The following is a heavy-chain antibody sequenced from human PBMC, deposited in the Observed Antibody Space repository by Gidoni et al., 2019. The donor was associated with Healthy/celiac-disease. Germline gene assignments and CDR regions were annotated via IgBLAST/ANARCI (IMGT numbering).Heavy chain of an antibody. CDR3: ARVSKPRARYCSGGSCYSPTKTSAFDI. J-gene: IGHJ3*02. Sequence: QVQLVASGGGVVQPGRSLRLSCAASGFTFSSYAMHWVRQAPGKGLEWVAVISYDGSNKYYADSVKGRFTISRDNSKNTLYLQMNSLRAEDTAVYYCARVSKPRARYCSGGSCYSPTKTSAFDIWGQGTMVTVFS. CDR2: ISYDGSNK. D-gene: IGHD2-15*01. CDR1: GFTFSSYA. V-gene: IGHV3-30*04.